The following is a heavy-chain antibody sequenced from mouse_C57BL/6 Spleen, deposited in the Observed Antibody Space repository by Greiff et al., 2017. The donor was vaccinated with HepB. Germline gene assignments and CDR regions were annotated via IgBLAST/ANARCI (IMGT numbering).Heavy chain of an antibody. D-gene: IGHD2-1*01. CDR1: GYTFTSYW. CDR2: IYPSDSET. J-gene: IGHJ3*01. V-gene: IGHV1-61*01. Sequence: VQLQQPGAELVRPGSSVKLSCKASGYTFTSYWMAWVKQRPGQGLEWIGNIYPSDSETHFNQKFKDKATLTVDKSSSTAYMQLSSLTSEDSAVYYCARDGNSPFAYWGQGTLVTVSA. CDR3: ARDGNSPFAY.